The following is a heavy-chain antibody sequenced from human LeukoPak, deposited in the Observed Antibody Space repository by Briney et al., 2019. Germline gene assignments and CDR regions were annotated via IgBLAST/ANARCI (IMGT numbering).Heavy chain of an antibody. V-gene: IGHV1-69*04. J-gene: IGHJ4*02. CDR3: ARDSYGGPLRYFDY. CDR1: GGTFSSYT. CDR2: IIPILGIA. D-gene: IGHD4-23*01. Sequence: SVKVSCKASGGTFSSYTISWVRQAPGQGLEWMGRIIPILGIANYAQKFQVRVTITADKSTSTAYIELSSLRSEDPAVYYCARDSYGGPLRYFDYWGQGTLVTVSS.